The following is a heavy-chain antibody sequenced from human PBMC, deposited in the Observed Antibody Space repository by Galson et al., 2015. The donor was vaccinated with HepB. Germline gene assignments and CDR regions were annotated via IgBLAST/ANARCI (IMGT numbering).Heavy chain of an antibody. J-gene: IGHJ6*03. CDR2: VSGSGDST. CDR3: ARDAGYMDV. Sequence: SLRLSCAASGFIFNNYAMNWVRQAPGKGLEWVSTVSGSGDSTYYADSVKGRFTISRDNSKKTLFLQMNSMRAEDTAVYFCARDAGYMDVWGRGTTVTVSS. V-gene: IGHV3-23*01. CDR1: GFIFNNYA. D-gene: IGHD6-13*01.